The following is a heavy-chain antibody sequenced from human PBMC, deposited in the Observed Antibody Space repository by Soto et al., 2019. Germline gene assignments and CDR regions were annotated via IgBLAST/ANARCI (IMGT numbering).Heavy chain of an antibody. D-gene: IGHD3-22*01. J-gene: IGHJ4*02. CDR1: GFTFSGYA. CDR3: AKEESGDSSGYYYVGPHNYFDY. V-gene: IGHV3-23*01. CDR2: IHGGGNSA. Sequence: PGGSLRLSCAASGFTFSGYAMSWVRQATGKGLEWVSVIHGGGNSAYYADSVKGRFTISRDKSKNTLYVQMNSLRAEDTAVYYCAKEESGDSSGYYYVGPHNYFDYWGQGTPVTVSS.